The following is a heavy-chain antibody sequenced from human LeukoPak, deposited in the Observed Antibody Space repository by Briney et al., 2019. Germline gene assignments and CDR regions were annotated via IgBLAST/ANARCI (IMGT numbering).Heavy chain of an antibody. CDR1: GGSFSGYY. CDR3: ARKNVYYYDSSGYYYVNWFDP. Sequence: SETLSLTCAVYGGSFSGYYWSWIRQPPGKGLEWIGEINHSGSTNYNPSLKSRVTISVDTSKNQFSLKLSSVTAADTAVYYCARKNVYYYDSSGYYYVNWFDPWGQGALVTVSS. V-gene: IGHV4-34*01. J-gene: IGHJ5*02. D-gene: IGHD3-22*01. CDR2: INHSGST.